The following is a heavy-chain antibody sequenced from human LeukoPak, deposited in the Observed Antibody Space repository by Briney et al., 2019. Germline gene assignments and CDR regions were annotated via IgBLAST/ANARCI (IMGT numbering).Heavy chain of an antibody. CDR2: ISGSGGST. D-gene: IGHD2-15*01. V-gene: IGHV3-23*01. J-gene: IGHJ4*02. CDR1: GFTFSSYA. Sequence: GGSLRLSCAASGFTFSSYAMSWVRQAPGKGLEWVSAISGSGGSTYYADSVKGRFTISRDNSKNTLYLQMNSLRAEDTAEYYCAKGVVVVAATPYFDYWGQGTLVTVSS. CDR3: AKGVVVVAATPYFDY.